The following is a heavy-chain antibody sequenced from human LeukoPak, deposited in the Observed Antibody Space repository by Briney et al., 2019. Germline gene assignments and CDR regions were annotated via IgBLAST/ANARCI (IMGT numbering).Heavy chain of an antibody. CDR1: GFTFSSYG. CDR3: AIMHGYYDGSGYWVQ. D-gene: IGHD3-22*01. CDR2: TSGATT. J-gene: IGHJ4*02. V-gene: IGHV3-23*01. Sequence: GGSLRLSCAASGFTFSSYGMSWVRQAPGKGLEWVSFTSGATTSYADSVKGRFTISRDNPRNTLYMQMNSLRDEDAALYYCAIMHGYYDGSGYWVQWGQGTLVTVSS.